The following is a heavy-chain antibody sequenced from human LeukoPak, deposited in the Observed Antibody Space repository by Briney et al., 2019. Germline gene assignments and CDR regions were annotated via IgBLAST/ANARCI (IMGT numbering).Heavy chain of an antibody. V-gene: IGHV3-53*01. J-gene: IGHJ5*02. Sequence: PGGSLRLSCAASGFTVRSNYMSWVRQAPGKGLEWVSVIYSGGSTYYADSVKGRFTISRDNSKNTQYLQMNSLRAEDTAVYYCAREGGLGSFDPWGQGTLVTVFS. CDR1: GFTVRSNY. CDR2: IYSGGST. CDR3: AREGGLGSFDP. D-gene: IGHD3-16*01.